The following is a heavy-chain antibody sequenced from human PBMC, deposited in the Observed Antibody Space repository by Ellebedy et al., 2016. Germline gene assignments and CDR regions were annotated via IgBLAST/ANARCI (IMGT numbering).Heavy chain of an antibody. Sequence: GGSLRLSCAASGFTFSTYGMHWVRQAPGKGLECVSSISRDGTTIYYADSVKGRFTISRDNAKNSLYLQMNSLRAEDTAVYYCARVGIQLWFVDAFDIWGQGTMVTVSS. CDR3: ARVGIQLWFVDAFDI. CDR1: GFTFSTYG. J-gene: IGHJ3*02. CDR2: ISRDGTTI. D-gene: IGHD5-18*01. V-gene: IGHV3-48*01.